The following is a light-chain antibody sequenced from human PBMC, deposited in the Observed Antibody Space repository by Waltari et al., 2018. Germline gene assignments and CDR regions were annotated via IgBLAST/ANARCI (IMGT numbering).Light chain of an antibody. Sequence: IQLTQSPSFLSASVVDSVTITCRASQTISIYLAWYQQKPGKAPKLLIYAASTLQRGVPSRFSGSASGTEFSLTISSLQPEDSATYYCQQLNSYRYTFGQGTKLEIK. CDR2: AAS. CDR1: QTISIY. J-gene: IGKJ2*01. CDR3: QQLNSYRYT. V-gene: IGKV1-9*01.